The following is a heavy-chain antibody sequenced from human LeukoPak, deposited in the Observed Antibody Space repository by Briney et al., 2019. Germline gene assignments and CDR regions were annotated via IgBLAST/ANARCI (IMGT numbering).Heavy chain of an antibody. Sequence: GASVKVSCKASGYTFTSYGISWVRQAPGQGLEWMGWISAYNGNTNYAQKLQGRVTMTTDTSTSTAYMELRSLRSDDTAVYYCARRPRGWTTLSVDYWGQGTLVTVSS. CDR3: ARRPRGWTTLSVDY. J-gene: IGHJ4*02. D-gene: IGHD6-19*01. CDR2: ISAYNGNT. CDR1: GYTFTSYG. V-gene: IGHV1-18*01.